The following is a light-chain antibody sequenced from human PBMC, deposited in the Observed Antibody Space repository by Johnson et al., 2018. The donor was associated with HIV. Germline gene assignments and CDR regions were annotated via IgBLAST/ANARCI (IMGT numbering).Light chain of an antibody. Sequence: QSVLTQPPSVSAAPGQKVTISCSGSNSNIGNNYVSWYQQLPGAAPKLLIYENNKRPSGIPDRFSGSKSGTSATLGITGLQTGDEADYYCGTWDSRLSAEVFGTGTKVTVL. V-gene: IGLV1-51*02. CDR1: NSNIGNNY. CDR3: GTWDSRLSAEV. J-gene: IGLJ1*01. CDR2: ENN.